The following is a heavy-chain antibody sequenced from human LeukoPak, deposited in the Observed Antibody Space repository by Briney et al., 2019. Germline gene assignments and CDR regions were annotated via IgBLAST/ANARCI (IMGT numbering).Heavy chain of an antibody. CDR3: ARDPATLDY. V-gene: IGHV4-59*01. Sequence: SETLSLTCTVSGGSISSYYWSWIRQPPGKGLEWIGYTYYSGSTNYNPSLKSRVTISVDTSKNQFSLKLSSVTAADTAVYYCARDPATLDYWGQGTLVAVFS. CDR2: TYYSGST. J-gene: IGHJ4*02. CDR1: GGSISSYY. D-gene: IGHD5-12*01.